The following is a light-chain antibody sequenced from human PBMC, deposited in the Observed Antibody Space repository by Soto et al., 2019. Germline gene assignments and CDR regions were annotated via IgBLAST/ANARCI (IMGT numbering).Light chain of an antibody. CDR2: GAS. V-gene: IGKV3-20*01. CDR1: QSVSPSS. J-gene: IGKJ1*01. Sequence: EILLTQSPGTLSLSPGERATLSCRASQSVSPSSLAWYQQRPGQSPRLLIFGASSRATGIPDRFSGSGSGTDFTLTITRLAREDFAVYYCQQYGNSPKTFGQGTKVDIK. CDR3: QQYGNSPKT.